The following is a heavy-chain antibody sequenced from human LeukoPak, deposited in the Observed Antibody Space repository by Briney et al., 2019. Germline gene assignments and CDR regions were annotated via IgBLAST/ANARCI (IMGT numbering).Heavy chain of an antibody. V-gene: IGHV3-21*01. J-gene: IGHJ4*02. CDR2: ISSSSSYI. Sequence: GGSLRLSCAASGFTFSSTFSMTWVRQAPGKGLEWVSSISSSSSYIYYADSVKGRFTISRDNARNSLFLQMNSLRAEDTAIYYCARDRVGGANDYWGRGTLVTVSS. CDR1: GFTFSSTFS. CDR3: ARDRVGGANDY. D-gene: IGHD3-16*01.